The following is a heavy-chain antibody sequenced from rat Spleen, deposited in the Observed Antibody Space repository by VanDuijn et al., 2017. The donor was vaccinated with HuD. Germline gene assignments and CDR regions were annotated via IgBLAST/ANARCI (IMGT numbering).Heavy chain of an antibody. V-gene: IGHV5-27*01. Sequence: EVQLVESGGGLVQPGRSLKLSCAASGLTFSNYYMAWVRQAPTKGLEWVAYINTGGGNTYYRDSVRGRFTISRNNAKSTLYLQMDSLRSEDPATYYCTTANNGGFSELYYFDYWGQGVMVTVSS. CDR3: TTANNGGFSELYYFDY. J-gene: IGHJ2*01. CDR1: GLTFSNYY. CDR2: INTGGGNT. D-gene: IGHD1-11*01.